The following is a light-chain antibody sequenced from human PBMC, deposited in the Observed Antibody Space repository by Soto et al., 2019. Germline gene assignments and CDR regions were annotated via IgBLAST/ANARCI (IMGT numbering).Light chain of an antibody. V-gene: IGLV1-44*01. CDR2: SSN. J-gene: IGLJ3*02. Sequence: QSALTQPPSASGTPGQRVTISCSGSSSNIGSNSVNWYQQLPGTAPKLLMYSSNQRPSGVPDRFSGSKSGTSASLAISGLQSEDEADYYCAAWDDRLNGGVFGGGIKLPVL. CDR3: AAWDDRLNGGV. CDR1: SSNIGSNS.